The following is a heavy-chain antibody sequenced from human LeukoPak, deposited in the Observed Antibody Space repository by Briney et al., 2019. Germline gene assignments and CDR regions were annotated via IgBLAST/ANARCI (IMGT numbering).Heavy chain of an antibody. J-gene: IGHJ4*02. Sequence: SETLSLTCAVYGGSFSGYYWSWIRQPPGKGLEWIGEINHSGSTNYNPSLKSRVTISVDTSKNQFSLKLSSVTAADTAVYYCAREAAGTIHYWGQGTLVTVSS. D-gene: IGHD6-13*01. CDR3: AREAAGTIHY. CDR1: GGSFSGYY. CDR2: INHSGST. V-gene: IGHV4-34*01.